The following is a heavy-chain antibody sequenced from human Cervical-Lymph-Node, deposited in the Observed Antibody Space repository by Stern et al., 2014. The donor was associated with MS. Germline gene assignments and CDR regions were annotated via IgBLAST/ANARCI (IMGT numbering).Heavy chain of an antibody. V-gene: IGHV3-53*01. D-gene: IGHD3-9*01. CDR3: ARDTSSPERSDW. CDR1: GFTVSRDY. J-gene: IGHJ4*02. CDR2: ITNVGST. Sequence: EVQLVESGGGVIQPGGSLRLSCTASGFTVSRDYMTWVRQAPGKGLEWVSLITNVGSTFYTDSVKGRFTISRDDSKNPVYLHMTSLRAEDTAMYYCARDTSSPERSDWGGQGTLVTVSS.